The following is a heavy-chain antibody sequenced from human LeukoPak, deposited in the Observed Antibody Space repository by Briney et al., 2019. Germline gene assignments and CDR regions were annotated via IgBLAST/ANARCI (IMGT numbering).Heavy chain of an antibody. D-gene: IGHD3-10*01. V-gene: IGHV4-38-2*02. Sequence: SEALSLACSVSVYSISSGNYGAWIRLPPGQGLQWIGSIYHSGSTYYNPSLKSRVTISVDTSKNQFSLKLNSVTAADTAVYYCARVRGIADFYFDYWGQGTLVTVSS. J-gene: IGHJ4*02. CDR1: VYSISSGNY. CDR3: ARVRGIADFYFDY. CDR2: IYHSGST.